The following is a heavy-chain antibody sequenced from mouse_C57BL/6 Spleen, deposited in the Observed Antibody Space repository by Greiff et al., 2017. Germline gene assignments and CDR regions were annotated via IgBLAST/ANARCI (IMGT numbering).Heavy chain of an antibody. CDR1: GYTFTDYY. Sequence: EVQLQQSGPELVKPGASVKISCKASGYTFTDYYMNWVKQSHGKSLEWIGDINPNNGGTSYNQKFKGKATLTVDKSSSTAYMELRSLTSEDSAVYYCARVGLGAYYYAMDYWGQGTSVTVSS. CDR3: ARVGLGAYYYAMDY. V-gene: IGHV1-26*01. D-gene: IGHD2-4*01. J-gene: IGHJ4*01. CDR2: INPNNGGT.